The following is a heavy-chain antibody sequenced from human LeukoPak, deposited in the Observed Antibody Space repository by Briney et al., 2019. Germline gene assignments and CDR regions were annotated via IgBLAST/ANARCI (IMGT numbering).Heavy chain of an antibody. J-gene: IGHJ6*03. Sequence: PSEXLSLTCAVYGGSFSGYYWSWIRQPPGKGLEWIGEINHSGSTNYNPSLTSRVTISVDTSKNQFSLKLSSVTAADTAVYYCARGYCSSTSCSTPYYYYYYMDVWGKGTTVTVSS. V-gene: IGHV4-34*01. CDR3: ARGYCSSTSCSTPYYYYYYMDV. CDR1: GGSFSGYY. D-gene: IGHD2-2*01. CDR2: INHSGST.